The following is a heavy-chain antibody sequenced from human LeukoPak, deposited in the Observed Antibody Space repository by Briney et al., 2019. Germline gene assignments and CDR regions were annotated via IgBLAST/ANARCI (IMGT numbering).Heavy chain of an antibody. Sequence: PGGSLRLSCAASGFTVNNNYMSWVRQAPGKGLEWVSVIYSGGSTYYADSVKGRFTISRDNSKNTLYLQMNSLRAEDTAVYYCARASGYPFFFDPWGQGTLVTVSS. CDR3: ARASGYPFFFDP. V-gene: IGHV3-66*02. D-gene: IGHD2/OR15-2a*01. CDR1: GFTVNNNY. J-gene: IGHJ5*02. CDR2: IYSGGST.